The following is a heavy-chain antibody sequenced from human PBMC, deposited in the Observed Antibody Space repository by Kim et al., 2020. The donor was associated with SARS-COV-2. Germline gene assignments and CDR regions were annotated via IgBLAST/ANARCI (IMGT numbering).Heavy chain of an antibody. CDR3: ARVGEENTAMSWFDP. CDR1: GGSFSGYY. CDR2: INHSGST. Sequence: SETLSLTCAVYGGSFSGYYWSWIRQPPGKGLEWIGEINHSGSTNYNPSLKSRVTISVDTSKNQFSLKLSSVTAADTAVYYCARVGEENTAMSWFDPWGQGTLVTVSS. V-gene: IGHV4-34*01. J-gene: IGHJ5*02. D-gene: IGHD5-18*01.